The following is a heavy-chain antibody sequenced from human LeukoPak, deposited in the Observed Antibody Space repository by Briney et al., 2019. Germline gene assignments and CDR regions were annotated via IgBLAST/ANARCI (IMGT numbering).Heavy chain of an antibody. D-gene: IGHD3-22*01. V-gene: IGHV4-30-4*01. CDR2: IYYSGST. J-gene: IGHJ4*02. Sequence: SETLSLTCTVSGGSISSGDYYWSWIRQPPGKGLEWIGYIYYSGSTYYNPSLKSRVTISVDTSKNQFSLKLSSVTAADTAVYYCATQALYYYDSSGYYYVAHFDYWGQGTLVTVSS. CDR1: GGSISSGDYY. CDR3: ATQALYYYDSSGYYYVAHFDY.